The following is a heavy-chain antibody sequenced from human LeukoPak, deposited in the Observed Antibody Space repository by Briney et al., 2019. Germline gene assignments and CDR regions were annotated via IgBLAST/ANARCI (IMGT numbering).Heavy chain of an antibody. V-gene: IGHV3-7*01. D-gene: IGHD5-24*01. CDR3: ARSGRGWLPQYGMDV. Sequence: GGSLRLSCAASGFTFSSYWMSWVRQAPGKGLEWVANIKQDESEKYYVDSVKGRFTISRDNAKNSLYLQMNSLRAEDTAVYYCARSGRGWLPQYGMDVWGQGTTVTVSS. J-gene: IGHJ6*02. CDR1: GFTFSSYW. CDR2: IKQDESEK.